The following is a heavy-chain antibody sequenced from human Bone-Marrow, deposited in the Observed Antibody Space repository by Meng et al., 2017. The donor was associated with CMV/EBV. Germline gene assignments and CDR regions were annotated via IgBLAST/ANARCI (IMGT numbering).Heavy chain of an antibody. D-gene: IGHD3-22*01. CDR1: GYTFTGYY. J-gene: IGHJ5*02. V-gene: IGHV1-2*02. CDR3: ARDLITMTPNWFDP. Sequence: ASVKVSCKASGYTFTGYYMHWVRQAPGQGLEWMGWINPNSGGTNYAQKFQGRVTMTRDTSISTAYMELSRLRSDDTAVYYCARDLITMTPNWFDPWGQGTLVTVPQ. CDR2: INPNSGGT.